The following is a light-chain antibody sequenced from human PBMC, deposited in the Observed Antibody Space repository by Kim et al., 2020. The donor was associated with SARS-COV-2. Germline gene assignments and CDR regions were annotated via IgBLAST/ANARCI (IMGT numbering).Light chain of an antibody. J-gene: IGKJ1*01. CDR3: QQYASWWT. CDR2: KAS. Sequence: SASVRDRVTITCRASQNINIWLAWYQQKPGKAPKLLIHKASSLESGVPSRFSGSGSGTEFTLTISSLQPDDFATYHCQQYASWWTFGQGTKVDIK. CDR1: QNINIW. V-gene: IGKV1-5*03.